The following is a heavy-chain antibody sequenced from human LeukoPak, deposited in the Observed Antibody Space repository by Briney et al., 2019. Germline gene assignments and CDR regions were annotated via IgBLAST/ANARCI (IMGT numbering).Heavy chain of an antibody. D-gene: IGHD3-22*01. CDR2: SRNKGKRYNT. V-gene: IGHV3-72*01. J-gene: IGHJ4*02. CDR3: VRVFYYASSGRKYFDH. Sequence: GGSLRLSCAASGFTFSDHYMDWVRQTPGKGLEWVGHSRNKGKRYNTDYAASVKGRFTISRDDSKNSVYLQMNSLNTDDTAVYYCVRVFYYASSGRKYFDHWGQGTLVAVSS. CDR1: GFTFSDHY.